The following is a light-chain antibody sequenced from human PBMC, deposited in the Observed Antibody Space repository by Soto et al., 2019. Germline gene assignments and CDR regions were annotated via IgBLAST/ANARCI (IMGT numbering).Light chain of an antibody. V-gene: IGKV3D-20*02. J-gene: IGKJ1*01. Sequence: EVVLTQSPGTLFLSPGERATLSCRASQTFNSSYLAWYQRKPGQAPRLLIYHASSRATGIPDRFSGSGSWADFTLTISRLEPPDFAVYYCQQRSEFWTFGQGTKVDIK. CDR3: QQRSEFWT. CDR1: QTFNSSY. CDR2: HAS.